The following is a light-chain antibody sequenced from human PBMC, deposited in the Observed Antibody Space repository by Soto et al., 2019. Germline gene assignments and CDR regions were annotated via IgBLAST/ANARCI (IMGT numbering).Light chain of an antibody. CDR1: SSDVGGYNY. V-gene: IGLV2-14*01. Sequence: QSVLTQPASVSGSPGPSITISCTGTSSDVGGYNYVSWYQQHPGKAPKLMIYEVSNRPSGVSNRFSGSKSGNTASLTISGLQAEDEADYYCSSYTSSYVFGTGTKVTVL. CDR2: EVS. J-gene: IGLJ1*01. CDR3: SSYTSSYV.